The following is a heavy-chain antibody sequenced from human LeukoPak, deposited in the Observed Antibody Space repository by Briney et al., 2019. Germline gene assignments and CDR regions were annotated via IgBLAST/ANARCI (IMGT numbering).Heavy chain of an antibody. V-gene: IGHV4-59*01. CDR3: ARVGRAVGAYFDY. CDR1: GGSISSYY. CDR2: IYYSGST. Sequence: PSETLSLTCTVSGGSISSYYWSWMLQPPGKGLEWIGYIYYSGSTNYNPSLKSRVTISVDTSKNQFSLKLSSVTAADTAVYYCARVGRAVGAYFDYWGQGTLVTVSS. D-gene: IGHD1-26*01. J-gene: IGHJ4*02.